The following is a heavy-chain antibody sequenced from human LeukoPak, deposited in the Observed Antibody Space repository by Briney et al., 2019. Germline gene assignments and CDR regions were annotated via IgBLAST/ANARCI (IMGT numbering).Heavy chain of an antibody. Sequence: KPSETLSLTCTVSGGTVSSNNYYWGWIRQPPGKGLEWIGSISYSGSTYYNPSLKSRATISVDTSKNQFSLKLTSVTAADTAVYYCARQILTGTARDYPDYWGQGTLVTVSS. J-gene: IGHJ4*02. CDR3: ARQILTGTARDYPDY. D-gene: IGHD1-20*01. V-gene: IGHV4-39*01. CDR1: GGTVSSNNYY. CDR2: ISYSGST.